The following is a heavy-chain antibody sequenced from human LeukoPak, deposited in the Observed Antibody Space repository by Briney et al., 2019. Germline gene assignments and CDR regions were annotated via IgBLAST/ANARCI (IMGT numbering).Heavy chain of an antibody. CDR3: ARDPYSSSWQVWSNNAFDI. J-gene: IGHJ3*02. CDR2: INPSGGST. V-gene: IGHV1-46*01. Sequence: GASVKVSCKASGYTFTSYYMHWVRQAPGQGLEWMGIINPSGGSTSYAQKFQGRVTMTRDMSTSTVYMELSSLRSEDTAVYYCARDPYSSSWQVWSNNAFDIWGQGTMVTVSS. CDR1: GYTFTSYY. D-gene: IGHD6-13*01.